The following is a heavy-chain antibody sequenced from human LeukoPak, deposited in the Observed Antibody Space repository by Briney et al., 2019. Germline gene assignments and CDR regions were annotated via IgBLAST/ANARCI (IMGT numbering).Heavy chain of an antibody. D-gene: IGHD5-24*01. Sequence: GGSLRLSCAASGFTFSRHAMSWVRQAPGKGLEWVSTTGLNSVNTLCAESAQGRFSISRDNSKNTLDLQMDNLRVDDTAVYYCAKGDDIGKHPTRAYYFDTWGQGTLVTVSS. V-gene: IGHV3-23*01. CDR2: TGLNSVNT. CDR1: GFTFSRHA. J-gene: IGHJ4*02. CDR3: AKGDDIGKHPTRAYYFDT.